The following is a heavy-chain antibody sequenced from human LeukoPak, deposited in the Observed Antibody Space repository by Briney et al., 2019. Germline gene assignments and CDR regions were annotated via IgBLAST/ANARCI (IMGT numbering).Heavy chain of an antibody. CDR2: IKQDGSEK. CDR3: ARMGPSGYYYYYMDV. D-gene: IGHD3-10*01. J-gene: IGHJ6*03. Sequence: GGSLRLSCAASGFTFSTFGMNWVRQAPGKGLEWVANIKQDGSEKYYVDSVKGRFTISRDNAKNSLYLQMNSLRAEDTAVYYCARMGPSGYYYYYMDVWGKGTTVTISS. V-gene: IGHV3-7*01. CDR1: GFTFSTFG.